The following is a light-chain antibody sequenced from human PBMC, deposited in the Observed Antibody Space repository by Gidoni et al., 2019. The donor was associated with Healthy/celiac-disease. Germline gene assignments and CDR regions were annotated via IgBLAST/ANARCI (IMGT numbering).Light chain of an antibody. J-gene: IGLJ1*01. CDR2: DVS. CDR3: SSYTSSSTLWV. V-gene: IGLV2-14*01. Sequence: QSALTQPASVSGSPGPSITLSCTGTSSYVGGYNYVSWYQQHPGKAPKLMIYDVSNRPPGVSNRFSGSKSGNTASLTISGLQAEDEADYYCSSYTSSSTLWVFGTGTKVTVL. CDR1: SSYVGGYNY.